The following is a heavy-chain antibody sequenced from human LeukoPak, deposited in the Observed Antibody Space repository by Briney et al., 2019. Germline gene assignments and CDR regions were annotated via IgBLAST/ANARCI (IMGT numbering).Heavy chain of an antibody. D-gene: IGHD3-22*01. CDR3: ARQIDDYYDTSGYWK. CDR2: IYYSGST. J-gene: IGHJ4*02. V-gene: IGHV4-39*01. CDR1: GGSLSSSSYY. Sequence: SETLSLTCTVSGGSLSSSSYYWGWIRQPPGKGLEWIGSIYYSGSTNYNPSLKSRVTISIDTSKNQFSLKLSSVTAADTAVYYCARQIDDYYDTSGYWKWGQGTLVTVSS.